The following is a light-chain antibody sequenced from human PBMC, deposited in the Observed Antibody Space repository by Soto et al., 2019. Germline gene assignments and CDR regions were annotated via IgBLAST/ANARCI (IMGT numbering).Light chain of an antibody. CDR2: ETS. CDR1: SSDFGSYKF. V-gene: IGLV2-23*01. CDR3: FSFTSTNTHV. Sequence: QSALTQPASVSGSPGQWVTMSCTGTSSDFGSYKFVSWYQHHPGTVPKVIIYETSKRPSGVSDRFSGSKSGNTASLTISGLQAEDEADYYCFSFTSTNTHVFGSGSKVTVL. J-gene: IGLJ1*01.